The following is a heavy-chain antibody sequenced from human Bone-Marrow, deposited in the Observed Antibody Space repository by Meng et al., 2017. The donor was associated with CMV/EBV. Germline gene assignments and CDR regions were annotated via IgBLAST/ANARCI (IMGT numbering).Heavy chain of an antibody. CDR2: TYYRSKWYN. V-gene: IGHV6-1*01. CDR1: GDSVSSNSAA. Sequence: SEPLSLTCAISGDSVSSNSAAWNWIRQSPSRGLEWLGRTYYRSKWYNDYAVSVKSRITINPDTSKNQFSLQLNSVTPEDTAVYYCARVHYYDSSGYYYAGWFDPWGQGTLVTVSS. J-gene: IGHJ5*02. D-gene: IGHD3-22*01. CDR3: ARVHYYDSSGYYYAGWFDP.